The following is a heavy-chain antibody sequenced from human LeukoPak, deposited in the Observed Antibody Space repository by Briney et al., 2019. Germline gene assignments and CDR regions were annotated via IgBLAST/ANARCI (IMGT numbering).Heavy chain of an antibody. CDR1: GFTFSSYA. CDR3: TRDPPSSGWSFDY. Sequence: GGSLRLSCAASGFTFSSYAMSWVRQAPGKGLEWVSAISGSGGSTYYADSVKGRFTISRDNSKSTVDLRMNSLRAEDTAVYYCTRDPPSSGWSFDYWGQGTLVTVSS. CDR2: ISGSGGST. J-gene: IGHJ4*02. D-gene: IGHD6-19*01. V-gene: IGHV3-23*01.